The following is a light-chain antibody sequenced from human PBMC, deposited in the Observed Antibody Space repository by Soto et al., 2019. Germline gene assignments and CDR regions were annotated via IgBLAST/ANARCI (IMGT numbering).Light chain of an antibody. CDR3: QQSYSTPPWT. CDR1: QSITTY. J-gene: IGKJ1*01. CDR2: AAS. V-gene: IGKV1-39*01. Sequence: DIQMTQSRSSLSASVGDRVTITCRASQSITTYLNWYQQKPGKAPKVVIYAASTLQSGVPSRFSGSGSGTDFTLTISSLQPEDFATYYCQQSYSTPPWTFGQGTKVDNK.